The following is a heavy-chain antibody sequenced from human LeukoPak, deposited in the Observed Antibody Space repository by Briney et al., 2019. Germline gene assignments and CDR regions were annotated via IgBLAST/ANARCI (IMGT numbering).Heavy chain of an antibody. D-gene: IGHD2-21*02. CDR1: GYTLTELS. V-gene: IGHV1-24*01. CDR3: ARSNGDCALILVGYFDY. CDR2: FDPEDGET. J-gene: IGHJ4*02. Sequence: ASVKVSCKVSGYTLTELSMHWVRQAPGKGLEWMGGFDPEDGETIYAQKFQGRVTMTRDTSTSTVYMELSSLRSEDTAVYYCARSNGDCALILVGYFDYWGQGTLVTVSS.